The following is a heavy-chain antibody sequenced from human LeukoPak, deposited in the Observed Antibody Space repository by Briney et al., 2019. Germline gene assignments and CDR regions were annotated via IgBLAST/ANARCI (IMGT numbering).Heavy chain of an antibody. CDR3: AKQLGYCSDVSCYFPY. CDR1: GFTFSSSA. V-gene: IGHV3-23*01. J-gene: IGHJ4*02. CDR2: ISNNGGYT. D-gene: IGHD2-15*01. Sequence: PGGSLRLSCAASGFTFSSSAMSWVRQAPGKGLEWVSAISNNGGYTYYADSVQGRFTISRDNSKSTLCLQMNSLRAEDTAVYYCAKQLGYCSDVSCYFPYWGQGTLVTVSS.